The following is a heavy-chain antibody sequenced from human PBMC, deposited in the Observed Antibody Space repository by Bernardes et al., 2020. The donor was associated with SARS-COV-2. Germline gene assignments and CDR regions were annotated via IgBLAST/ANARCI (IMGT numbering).Heavy chain of an antibody. D-gene: IGHD2-15*01. CDR1: GGSISSNSYY. V-gene: IGHV4-39*01. J-gene: IGHJ4*02. CDR2: ISYSGST. Sequence: SETLSLTCTVSGGSISSNSYYWGWVLQPPGKGLEWIGSISYSGSTYYNPSLKSRITISVDTSKNQFSLKLSSVTAADTAVYYCARQQLTSGLVVVTANHLDCWGQGTLVTVSS. CDR3: ARQQLTSGLVVVTANHLDC.